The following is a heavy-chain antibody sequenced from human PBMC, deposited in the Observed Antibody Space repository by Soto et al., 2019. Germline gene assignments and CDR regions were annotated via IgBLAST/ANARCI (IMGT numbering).Heavy chain of an antibody. CDR3: ARDRRIVVVPAAMFYYYGMDV. Sequence: GGSLRLSCAASGFTFSSHGMHWVRQAPGKGLEWVAVIWYDGSNKYYADSVKGRFTISRGNSKNTLYLQMNSLRAEDTAVYYCARDRRIVVVPAAMFYYYGMDVWGQGTTVTVSS. CDR1: GFTFSSHG. D-gene: IGHD2-2*01. J-gene: IGHJ6*02. CDR2: IWYDGSNK. V-gene: IGHV3-33*01.